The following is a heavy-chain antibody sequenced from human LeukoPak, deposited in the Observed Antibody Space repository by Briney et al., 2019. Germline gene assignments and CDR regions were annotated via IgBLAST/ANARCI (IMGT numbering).Heavy chain of an antibody. CDR1: GGTFSSYA. V-gene: IGHV1-69*13. CDR3: ARLRDSSGYWIVFDY. J-gene: IGHJ4*02. CDR2: IIPIFGTA. Sequence: GASVKVSCKASGGTFSSYAIGWVRQAPGQGLEWMGGIIPIFGTANYAQKFQGRVTITADESTSTAYMELSSLRSEDTAVYYCARLRDSSGYWIVFDYWGQGTLVTVSS. D-gene: IGHD3-22*01.